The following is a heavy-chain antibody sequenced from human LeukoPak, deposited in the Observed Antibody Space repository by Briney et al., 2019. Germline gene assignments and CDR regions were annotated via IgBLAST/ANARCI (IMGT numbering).Heavy chain of an antibody. CDR1: GFTFSNYG. CDR2: ISYDGSNK. J-gene: IGHJ4*02. V-gene: IGHV3-30*18. Sequence: PGRSLRLSCAASGFTFSNYGMHWVRQAPGKGLEWVALISYDGSNKYFADSVKGRFTISRDNSKNTLYLQMHSLRAEDTAVYYCAKETYLSLDYWGQGTLVTVSS. D-gene: IGHD2/OR15-2a*01. CDR3: AKETYLSLDY.